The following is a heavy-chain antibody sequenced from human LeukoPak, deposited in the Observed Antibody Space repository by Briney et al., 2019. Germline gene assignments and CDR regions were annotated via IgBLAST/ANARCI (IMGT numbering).Heavy chain of an antibody. CDR1: GYTFTSYA. Sequence: ASMKVSCKASGYTFTSYAMHWVRQAPGQRLEWMGWINAGNGNTKYSQKFQGRVTITRDTSASTAYMELSSLRSEDTAVYYCARAVSSGWYNLYFDYWGQGTLVTVSS. CDR2: INAGNGNT. J-gene: IGHJ4*02. D-gene: IGHD6-19*01. CDR3: ARAVSSGWYNLYFDY. V-gene: IGHV1-3*01.